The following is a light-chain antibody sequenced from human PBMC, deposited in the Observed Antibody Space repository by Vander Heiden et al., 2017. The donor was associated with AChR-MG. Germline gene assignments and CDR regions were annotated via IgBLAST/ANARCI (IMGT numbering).Light chain of an antibody. Sequence: QSALTQPRSVSGSPGQSVTISCTGSSSDVGGSNSVSWYQQRPGRAPKVMIYDVTRRPSGVPDRFSGSRSGNTASLTISGLQAEVEGDYYCCSYVGSDTYVFGSGTKVTVL. J-gene: IGLJ1*01. CDR1: SSDVGGSNS. V-gene: IGLV2-11*01. CDR3: CSYVGSDTYV. CDR2: DVT.